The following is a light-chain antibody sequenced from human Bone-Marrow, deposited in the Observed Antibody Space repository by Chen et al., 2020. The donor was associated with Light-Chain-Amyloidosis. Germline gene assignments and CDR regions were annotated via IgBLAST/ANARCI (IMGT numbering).Light chain of an antibody. Sequence: SYVLTQPSSVSVAPGKTATIACGGNNIGSTSVHWYQQTPGQAPLLVVYDDSDRPSGSPERLSGSNSGNTATLTISRVEAGDEADYYCQVWDRSSDRPVFGGGTKLTVL. CDR1: NIGSTS. J-gene: IGLJ3*02. CDR2: DDS. V-gene: IGLV3-21*03. CDR3: QVWDRSSDRPV.